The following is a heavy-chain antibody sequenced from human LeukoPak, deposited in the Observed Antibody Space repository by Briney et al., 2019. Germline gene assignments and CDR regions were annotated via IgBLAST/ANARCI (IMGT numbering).Heavy chain of an antibody. CDR2: ISSGSNNI. J-gene: IGHJ4*02. Sequence: PGGSLRLSCAASGFTFSSYAMSWVRQAPGQGLESVSSISSGSNNIYYEDSVKGRFTTSRDNAKNLLYLDMNSLRAEDTAVYYCARGSFYYGSGNYYSYNKFDYWGQGTLVIVSS. V-gene: IGHV3-21*06. CDR3: ARGSFYYGSGNYYSYNKFDY. D-gene: IGHD3-10*01. CDR1: GFTFSSYA.